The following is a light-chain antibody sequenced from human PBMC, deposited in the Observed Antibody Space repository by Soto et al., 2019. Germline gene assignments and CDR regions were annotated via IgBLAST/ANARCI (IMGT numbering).Light chain of an antibody. V-gene: IGLV2-14*01. Sequence: QSALTQPASVSGSPGQSITISCTGTSSDVGGYNYVSWYQQHPGKAPKLMIYDVSNRPSGVSNRFSGSKSVNTASLTISGLQADDEADYYCSSYTSSSTLGVFGGGTKVTVL. J-gene: IGLJ2*01. CDR3: SSYTSSSTLGV. CDR2: DVS. CDR1: SSDVGGYNY.